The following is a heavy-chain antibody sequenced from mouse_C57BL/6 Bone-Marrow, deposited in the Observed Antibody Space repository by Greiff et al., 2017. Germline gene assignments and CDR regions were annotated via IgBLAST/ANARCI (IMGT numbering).Heavy chain of an antibody. J-gene: IGHJ1*03. CDR3: AREGGTTVVGYFDV. CDR2: INPSNGGT. V-gene: IGHV1-53*01. D-gene: IGHD1-1*01. Sequence: QVQLQQPGTELVKPGASVKLSCKASGYTFTSYWMHWVKQRPGQGLEWIGNINPSNGGTNYNEKFKSKATLTVDKSSSTAYMQLRSLTSEDSAVYYCAREGGTTVVGYFDVWGTGTTVTVSS. CDR1: GYTFTSYW.